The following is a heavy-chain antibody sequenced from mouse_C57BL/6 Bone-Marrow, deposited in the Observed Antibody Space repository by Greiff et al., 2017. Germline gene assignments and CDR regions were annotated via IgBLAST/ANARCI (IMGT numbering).Heavy chain of an antibody. CDR1: GYTFTDYY. J-gene: IGHJ1*03. Sequence: EVQLQQSGPVLVKPGASVKMSCKASGYTFTDYYMNWVKQSHGKSLEWIGVINPYNGGTSYNQKFKGKATLTVDTSSSTAYMELNSLTSEDSAVYYCASIYYYGSSYGDWYFDVWGTGTTVTVSS. CDR2: INPYNGGT. V-gene: IGHV1-19*01. D-gene: IGHD1-1*01. CDR3: ASIYYYGSSYGDWYFDV.